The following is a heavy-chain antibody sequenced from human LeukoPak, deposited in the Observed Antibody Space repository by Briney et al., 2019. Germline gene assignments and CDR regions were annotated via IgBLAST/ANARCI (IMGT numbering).Heavy chain of an antibody. J-gene: IGHJ3*02. CDR2: INHSGST. CDR3: ARGGGYCSGGSCDDAFDI. V-gene: IGHV4-34*01. Sequence: SETLSLTCAVYGGSFSGYYWSWIRQPPGKGLEWIGEINHSGSTNYNPSLKSRVTISVDTSENQFSLKLSSVTAADTAVYYCARGGGYCSGGSCDDAFDIWGQGTMVTVSS. CDR1: GGSFSGYY. D-gene: IGHD2-15*01.